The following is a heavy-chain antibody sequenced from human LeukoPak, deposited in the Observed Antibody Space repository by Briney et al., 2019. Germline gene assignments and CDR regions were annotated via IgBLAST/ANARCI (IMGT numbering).Heavy chain of an antibody. CDR1: GYSFTSYW. V-gene: IGHV5-51*01. CDR3: ARLQEGYCSGGSCYSGWFDP. CDR2: LYPGDSDT. D-gene: IGHD2-15*01. Sequence: GESLRISCKGSGYSFTSYWIGWVRQVPGKGLEWMGILYPGDSDTRYSPSFQGQVTISADKSISTAYLQWSSLKASDTAMYYCARLQEGYCSGGSCYSGWFDPWGQGTLVAVSS. J-gene: IGHJ5*02.